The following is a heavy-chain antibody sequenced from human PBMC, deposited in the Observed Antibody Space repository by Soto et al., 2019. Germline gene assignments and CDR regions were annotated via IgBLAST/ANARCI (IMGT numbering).Heavy chain of an antibody. D-gene: IGHD2-8*01. V-gene: IGHV3-30-3*01. CDR2: ISYDGSNK. Sequence: PGGSLRLSCAASGFTFSSYAMHWVRQAPGKGLEWVAVISYDGSNKYYADSVKGRFTISRDNSKNTLYLQMNSLRAEDTAVYYCARGISTRGVYDAFDIWGQGTMVTVSS. CDR3: ARGISTRGVYDAFDI. CDR1: GFTFSSYA. J-gene: IGHJ3*02.